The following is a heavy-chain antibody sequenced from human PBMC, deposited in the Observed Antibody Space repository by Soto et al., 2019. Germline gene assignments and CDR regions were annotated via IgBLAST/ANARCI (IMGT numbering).Heavy chain of an antibody. V-gene: IGHV3-30-3*01. CDR3: ARAFQDRGWELLGFDY. CDR1: GFTFSSYA. D-gene: IGHD1-26*01. Sequence: QVPLVESGGGVVQPGRSLRLSCAASGFTFSSYAMHWVRQAPGKGLEWVAVISYDGSNKYYADSVKGRFTISRDNSKNTLYLQMNSLRAEDTAVYYCARAFQDRGWELLGFDYWGQGTLVTVSS. J-gene: IGHJ4*02. CDR2: ISYDGSNK.